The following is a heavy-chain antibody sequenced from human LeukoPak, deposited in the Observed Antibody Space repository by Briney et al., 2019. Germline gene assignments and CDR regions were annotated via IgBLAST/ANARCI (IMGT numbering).Heavy chain of an antibody. CDR2: ITRGSIYT. D-gene: IGHD2-15*01. Sequence: GGSLRLSCAASGFTFSNYNMNWVRQTPGKGLEWVSSITRGSIYTFYADSVKGRFTISRDNSKNTLYLQMNSLRAEDTAVYYCARILSRGWGELGYWGQGSLVTVSS. CDR3: ARILSRGWGELGY. J-gene: IGHJ4*02. V-gene: IGHV3-21*01. CDR1: GFTFSNYN.